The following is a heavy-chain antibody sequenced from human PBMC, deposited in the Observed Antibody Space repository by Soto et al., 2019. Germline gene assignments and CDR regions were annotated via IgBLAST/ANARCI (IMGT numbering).Heavy chain of an antibody. CDR1: GYTFTIYA. Sequence: ASVKVSCKASGYTFTIYAMHWVRQAPGQRLEWMGWINAGNGNTKYSQKFQGRVTITRDTSASTAYMELSGLRSEDTAVYYCARGTYYYDSSGYYWDYYYGMDVWGQGTTVTVSS. V-gene: IGHV1-3*01. CDR3: ARGTYYYDSSGYYWDYYYGMDV. CDR2: INAGNGNT. J-gene: IGHJ6*02. D-gene: IGHD3-22*01.